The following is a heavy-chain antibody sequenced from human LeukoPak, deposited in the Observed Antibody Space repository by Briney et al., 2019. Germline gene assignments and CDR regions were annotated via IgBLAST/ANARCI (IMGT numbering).Heavy chain of an antibody. CDR1: GYSISSGYY. V-gene: IGHV4-38-2*02. J-gene: IGHJ5*02. CDR3: ARCYYGSGSYYNVNWFDP. CDR2: VYHSGST. Sequence: SETLSLTCTVSGYSISSGYYWGWIRQPPGKGLEWIGSVYHSGSTYYNPSLKSRVTISVDTSKNQFSLKLSSVTAADTAVYYCARCYYGSGSYYNVNWFDPWGQGTLVTVSS. D-gene: IGHD3-10*01.